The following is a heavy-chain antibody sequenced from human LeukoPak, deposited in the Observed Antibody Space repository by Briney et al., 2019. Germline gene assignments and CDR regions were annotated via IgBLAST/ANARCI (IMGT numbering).Heavy chain of an antibody. J-gene: IGHJ6*02. D-gene: IGHD3-3*01. CDR3: AKSRRITIFGVVITDYYYYGMDV. CDR1: GFTFSSYD. V-gene: IGHV3-23*01. Sequence: PGGSLRLSCAASGFTFSSYDMSWVRQAPGKGLEWVSAISGSGGSTYYADSVKGRFTISRDNSKNTLYLQMNSLRAEDTAVYYCAKSRRITIFGVVITDYYYYGMDVWGQGTTVTVPS. CDR2: ISGSGGST.